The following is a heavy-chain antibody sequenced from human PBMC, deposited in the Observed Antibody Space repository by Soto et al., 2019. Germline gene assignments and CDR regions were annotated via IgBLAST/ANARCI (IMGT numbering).Heavy chain of an antibody. CDR2: IIPIFGTA. J-gene: IGHJ6*02. CDR3: ASRWNCSGGSCPQHYYYGMDG. D-gene: IGHD2-15*01. Sequence: QVQLVQSGAEVKKPGSSVKVSCKASGGTFSSYAISWVRQAPGQGLEWMGGIIPIFGTANYAQKFQGRVTITADESTSTAYMELSSLRSEDTAVYYCASRWNCSGGSCPQHYYYGMDGWGQGTTVTVSS. CDR1: GGTFSSYA. V-gene: IGHV1-69*01.